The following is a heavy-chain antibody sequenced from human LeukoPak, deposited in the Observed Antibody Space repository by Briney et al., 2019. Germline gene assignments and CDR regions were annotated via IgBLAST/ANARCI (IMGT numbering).Heavy chain of an antibody. CDR2: ISGSGGST. CDR3: AKTMGAIDHDY. Sequence: GGSLRLSCAASGFTFSSYGMSWVRQAPVKGLERVSGISGSGGSTYYADSVKGRFTISRDNSKNTLYLQMNSLRAEDTAVYYCAKTMGAIDHDYWGQGTLVTVSS. J-gene: IGHJ4*02. D-gene: IGHD1-26*01. V-gene: IGHV3-23*01. CDR1: GFTFSSYG.